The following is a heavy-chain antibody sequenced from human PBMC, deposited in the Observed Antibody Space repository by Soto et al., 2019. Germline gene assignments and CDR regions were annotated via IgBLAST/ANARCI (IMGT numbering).Heavy chain of an antibody. CDR3: ARFKQGDNRNPSGNHYYYYMDV. CDR1: GYTFSSYG. D-gene: IGHD3-16*01. Sequence: QVQLVQSGPEVKKPGASVKVSCKASGYTFSSYGISWVRQAPGQGFEWMAWISVDNGITNFAQRFQGRVTMTTDTGTSTAYMELRSQRSDDKAVYYCARFKQGDNRNPSGNHYYYYMDVWGEGTTVTVSS. J-gene: IGHJ6*03. CDR2: ISVDNGIT. V-gene: IGHV1-18*01.